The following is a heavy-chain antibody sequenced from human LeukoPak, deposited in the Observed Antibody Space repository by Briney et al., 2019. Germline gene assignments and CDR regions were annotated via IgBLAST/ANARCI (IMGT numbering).Heavy chain of an antibody. J-gene: IGHJ4*02. CDR3: AKGGTNYYFDY. D-gene: IGHD3-16*01. Sequence: GGSLRLSCAASGFTFSSYGMHWVRQAPGKGLEWVAVISYDGSNKYYADSVKGRFTISRDNSKNTLYLQMNSLRAEDTAVYYCAKGGTNYYFDYWGQGTLVTVPS. CDR1: GFTFSSYG. CDR2: ISYDGSNK. V-gene: IGHV3-30*18.